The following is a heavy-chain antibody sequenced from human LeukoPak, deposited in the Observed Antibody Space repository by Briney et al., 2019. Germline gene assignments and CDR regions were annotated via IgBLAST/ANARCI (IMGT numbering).Heavy chain of an antibody. CDR2: IYPADSDT. CDR3: ARLLVGATNGNVDS. D-gene: IGHD1-26*01. Sequence: AGESLKISCQWSGYIFTNYWIGWVRQMPGKGLEWMGIIYPADSDTEYSPSFQGQVTISADKSINTAYLQWSSLRASDTARYYCARLLVGATNGNVDSWGQGTLVTVSS. V-gene: IGHV5-51*01. J-gene: IGHJ4*02. CDR1: GYIFTNYW.